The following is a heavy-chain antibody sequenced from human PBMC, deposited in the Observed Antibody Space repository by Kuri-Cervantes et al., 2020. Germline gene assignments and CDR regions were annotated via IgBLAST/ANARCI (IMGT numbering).Heavy chain of an antibody. CDR3: AKREWLVSPRADSLYFDY. D-gene: IGHD6-19*01. CDR2: IWYDGSNK. V-gene: IGHV3-33*06. CDR1: GFTFSSYG. J-gene: IGHJ4*02. Sequence: GGSLRLSCAASGFTFSSYGMHWVRQAPGKGLEWVAVIWYDGSNKYYADSVKGRFTISRDNSENTLYLQLSSLRAEDTAIYYCAKREWLVSPRADSLYFDYWGQGTLVTVSS.